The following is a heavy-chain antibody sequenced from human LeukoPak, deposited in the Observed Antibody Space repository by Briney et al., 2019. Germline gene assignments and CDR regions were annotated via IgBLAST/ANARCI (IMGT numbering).Heavy chain of an antibody. Sequence: PSETLSLTCTVSGGSISSSSYSWGWIRQPPGKGLEWIGSIYYSGSTYYNPSLKSRVTISVDTSKNQFSLKLSSVTAADTAVYYCARQGLAFDYWGQGTLVTVSS. CDR3: ARQGLAFDY. CDR1: GGSISSSSYS. CDR2: IYYSGST. V-gene: IGHV4-39*01. J-gene: IGHJ4*02.